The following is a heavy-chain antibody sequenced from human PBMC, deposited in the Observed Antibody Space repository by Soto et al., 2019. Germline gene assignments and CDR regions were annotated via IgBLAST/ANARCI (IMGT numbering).Heavy chain of an antibody. J-gene: IGHJ4*02. V-gene: IGHV1-18*01. CDR1: RYTFTSYG. D-gene: IGHD6-13*01. CDR3: AGDSSSWYPLDLAY. CDR2: ISAYNGNT. Sequence: ASVKVSCKASRYTFTSYGISWVRQAPGQGLEWMGWISAYNGNTNYAQKLQGRVTMTTDKSTSTAYMERRSRRSDDTAVYYCAGDSSSWYPLDLAYWGQGSLVPVFS.